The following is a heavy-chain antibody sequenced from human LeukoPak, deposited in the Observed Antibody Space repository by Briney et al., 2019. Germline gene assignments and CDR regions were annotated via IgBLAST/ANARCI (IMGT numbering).Heavy chain of an antibody. Sequence: GGSLRLSCAASGFTFSSYAMGWVRQAPGKGLEWVSAISGSGGSTYYADSVKGRFTISRDNSKNTLYLQMNSLRAEDTAVYYCAKLFSIVGATEGFDYWGQGTLVTVSS. CDR1: GFTFSSYA. J-gene: IGHJ4*02. CDR2: ISGSGGST. V-gene: IGHV3-23*01. D-gene: IGHD1-26*01. CDR3: AKLFSIVGATEGFDY.